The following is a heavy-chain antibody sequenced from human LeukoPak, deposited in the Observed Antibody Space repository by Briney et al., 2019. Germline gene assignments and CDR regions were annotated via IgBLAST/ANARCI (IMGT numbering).Heavy chain of an antibody. CDR1: GFTVSSYG. J-gene: IGHJ2*01. V-gene: IGHV3-30*18. CDR2: ISYDGSNK. D-gene: IGHD3-10*01. Sequence: GRSLRLSCAASGFTVSSYGMHWVRQAPGKGLEWVAVISYDGSNKYSADAVKGRFTISRDNSKNTLYLQMNSLRDEDTAVYYCAKGTYYYGSTESTGSWYFDLWGRGTLVTVSS. CDR3: AKGTYYYGSTESTGSWYFDL.